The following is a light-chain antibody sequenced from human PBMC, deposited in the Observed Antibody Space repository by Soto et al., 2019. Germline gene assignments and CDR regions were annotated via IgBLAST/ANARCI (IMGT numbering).Light chain of an antibody. CDR3: QSYDSSLSGYV. J-gene: IGLJ1*01. V-gene: IGLV1-40*01. Sequence: QPVLTQPPSVSGAPGQRVTISCTGSSSDIGAGYDVHWYQQLPGTAPKLLINANNNRPSGVSDRFSGSKSGTSASLAITGLQAEDEADYYCQSYDSSLSGYVFGTGTKLTVL. CDR1: SSDIGAGYD. CDR2: ANN.